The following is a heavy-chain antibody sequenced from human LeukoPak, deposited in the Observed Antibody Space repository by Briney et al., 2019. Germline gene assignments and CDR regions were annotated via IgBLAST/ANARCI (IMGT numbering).Heavy chain of an antibody. CDR3: TTEDPSGYDLRSVYFDY. CDR1: GFTFSNAW. V-gene: IGHV3-15*01. Sequence: GGSLRLSCAASGFTFSNAWMSWVRQAPGKGLEWVGRIKSKTDGGTTDYAAPVKGRFTISRDDSKNTLYLQMNSLKTEDTAVYYCTTEDPSGYDLRSVYFDYWGQGTLVTVSS. D-gene: IGHD3-3*01. J-gene: IGHJ4*02. CDR2: IKSKTDGGTT.